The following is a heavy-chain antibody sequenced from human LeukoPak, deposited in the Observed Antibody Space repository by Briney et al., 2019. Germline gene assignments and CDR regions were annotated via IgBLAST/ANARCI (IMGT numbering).Heavy chain of an antibody. V-gene: IGHV4-4*07. J-gene: IGHJ6*03. D-gene: IGHD3-10*01. CDR1: GGSISSYY. CDR2: IYTSGST. CDR3: ARDQRHYGSGSYYKPSAYYYYYMDV. Sequence: SETLSLTCTVSGGSISSYYWSWIRQPAGKGLEWIGRIYTSGSTNYNPSLKSRVTMSVDTPKNQFSLKLSSVTAADTAVYYCARDQRHYGSGSYYKPSAYYYYYMDVWGKGTTVTVSS.